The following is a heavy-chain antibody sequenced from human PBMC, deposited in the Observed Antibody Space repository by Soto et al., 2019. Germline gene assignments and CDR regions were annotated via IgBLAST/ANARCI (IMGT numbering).Heavy chain of an antibody. CDR2: ISYDGSNK. D-gene: IGHD3-22*01. CDR1: GFTFSSYA. Sequence: QVQLVESGGGVVQPGRSLRLSCAASGFTFSSYAMHWVRQAPGKGLEWVAVISYDGSNKYYADSVKGRFTISRDNSKNTLYLQMNSLRAEDTAVYYCARDSPTGDYYDSSGGAFDIWGQGTMVTVSS. CDR3: ARDSPTGDYYDSSGGAFDI. J-gene: IGHJ3*02. V-gene: IGHV3-30-3*01.